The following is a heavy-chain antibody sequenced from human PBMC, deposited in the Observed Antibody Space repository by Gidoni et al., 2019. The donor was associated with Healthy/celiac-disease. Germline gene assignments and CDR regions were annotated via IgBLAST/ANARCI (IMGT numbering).Heavy chain of an antibody. CDR1: GYTFTSYG. J-gene: IGHJ3*02. CDR3: ARDQGQLEPMVAFDI. D-gene: IGHD6-6*01. V-gene: IGHV1-18*01. CDR2: ISAYNGNT. Sequence: QVQLVQSGAEVKVSCKASGYTFTSYGISWVRQAPGQGLEWMGWISAYNGNTNYAQKLQGRVTMTTDTSTSTAYMELRSLRSDDTAVYYCARDQGQLEPMVAFDIWGQGTMVTVSS.